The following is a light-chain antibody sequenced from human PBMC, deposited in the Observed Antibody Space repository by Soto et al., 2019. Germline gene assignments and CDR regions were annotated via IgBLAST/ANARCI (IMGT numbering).Light chain of an antibody. J-gene: IGKJ3*01. V-gene: IGKV1-27*01. CDR3: QKYGSAPYT. CDR1: QDIRDY. CDR2: AAS. Sequence: DIQMTQSPSSLSESVGDRVTITCRASQDIRDYLVWYQQRPGKVPSLLIYAASTLQSGVPSRFSGSGFGTDFTLTISSLQSEDVATYYCQKYGSAPYTFGPGTKVDL.